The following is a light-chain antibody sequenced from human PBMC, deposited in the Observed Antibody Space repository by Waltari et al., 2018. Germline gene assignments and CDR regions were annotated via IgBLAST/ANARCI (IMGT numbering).Light chain of an antibody. J-gene: IGKJ1*01. CDR2: RTS. CDR1: QTLSSSY. V-gene: IGKV3-20*01. Sequence: EIVLTQSSDTLSLSPGERVTLSCRASQTLSSSYLAWYQQKPGQAPRLLIYRTSSRATGIPDRFSGSGSGTDFSLTINRLEPEDSAVYYCQQYGSPMWSFGQGTKVEIK. CDR3: QQYGSPMWS.